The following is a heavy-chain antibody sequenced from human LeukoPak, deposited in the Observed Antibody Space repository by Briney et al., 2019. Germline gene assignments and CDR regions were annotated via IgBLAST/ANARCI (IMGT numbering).Heavy chain of an antibody. CDR2: ISSSSSYI. J-gene: IGHJ5*02. D-gene: IGHD3-22*01. CDR1: GFTFSIYS. Sequence: GGSLRLSCAPSGFTFSIYSISWVRQAPGGGLEWVSSISSSSSYIYYADSVKCRFTISRDNAKNSLYLQMNSLRAEDTTVYYCARDRDSSGYYVSWGQGTLVTVSS. CDR3: ARDRDSSGYYVS. V-gene: IGHV3-21*01.